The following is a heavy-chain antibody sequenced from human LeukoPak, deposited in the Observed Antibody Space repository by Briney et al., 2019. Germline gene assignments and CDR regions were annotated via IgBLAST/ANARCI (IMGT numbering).Heavy chain of an antibody. CDR2: INAGNGNT. D-gene: IGHD3-10*01. CDR3: ARLSEGRRDLWGVDDNYYGSGSYSH. CDR1: GYTFTSYA. J-gene: IGHJ4*02. Sequence: GASVKVSCKASGYTFTSYAMHWVRQAPGQRLEWMGWINAGNGNTKYSQKFQGRVTITRDTSASTAYMELSSLRSEDTAVYYCARLSEGRRDLWGVDDNYYGSGSYSHWGQGTLVAVSS. V-gene: IGHV1-3*01.